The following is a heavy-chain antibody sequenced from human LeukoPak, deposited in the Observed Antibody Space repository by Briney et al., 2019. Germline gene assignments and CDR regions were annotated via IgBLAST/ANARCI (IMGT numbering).Heavy chain of an antibody. Sequence: GGSLRLSRAASGFTFSTYTMHWVRQAPGKGLDWVSGIVGSNGKTYYADSVKGRFTISRDNSKNTLYLQMNSLRAEDTAVYFCAKDYRPDGYNDLDYWGQGTQVTVSS. CDR2: IVGSNGKT. J-gene: IGHJ4*02. V-gene: IGHV3-23*01. CDR3: AKDYRPDGYNDLDY. CDR1: GFTFSTYT. D-gene: IGHD5-24*01.